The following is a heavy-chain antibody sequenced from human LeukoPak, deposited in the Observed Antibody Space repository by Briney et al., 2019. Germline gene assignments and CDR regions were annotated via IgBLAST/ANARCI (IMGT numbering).Heavy chain of an antibody. CDR1: GYRFTSYW. V-gene: IGHV5-51*01. J-gene: IGHJ6*02. CDR2: MYPSDSDT. CDR3: ARSFVAGAGYYYGMDV. D-gene: IGHD6-19*01. Sequence: GDSLKISCKGSGYRFTSYWFAWVRQMPGKGLEWMGIMYPSDSDTRYSPSFQGQVTISADKSISTAYLQWTSLKASDTAIYYCARSFVAGAGYYYGMDVWGQGTTVTVSS.